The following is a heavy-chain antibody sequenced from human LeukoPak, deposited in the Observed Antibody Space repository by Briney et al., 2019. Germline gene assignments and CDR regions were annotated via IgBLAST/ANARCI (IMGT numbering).Heavy chain of an antibody. D-gene: IGHD6-13*01. V-gene: IGHV1-2*02. CDR1: GYTFTGYY. Sequence: ASVKVSCKASGYTFTGYYMHWVRQAPGQGLEWMGWINPNSGGTNYAQKFQGRVTMTRDTSISTAYMELSRLRSDDTAVYYCARAVGGHSSSWYVGFSMQFDPWGQGTLVTVSS. CDR2: INPNSGGT. J-gene: IGHJ5*02. CDR3: ARAVGGHSSSWYVGFSMQFDP.